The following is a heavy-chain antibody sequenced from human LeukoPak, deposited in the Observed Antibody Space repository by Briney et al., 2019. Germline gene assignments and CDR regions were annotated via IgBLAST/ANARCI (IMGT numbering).Heavy chain of an antibody. V-gene: IGHV3-66*02. CDR3: ARGYCSSTSCYDHP. Sequence: GGSLRLSCAASGFTISSNYMSWVRQAPGKGLEGVSVIYSGGSTYYTDSVKGRFTISRDNSKNTLYLQMNSLRAEDTAVYYCARGYCSSTSCYDHPWGQGTLVTVSS. D-gene: IGHD2-2*01. J-gene: IGHJ5*02. CDR1: GFTISSNY. CDR2: IYSGGST.